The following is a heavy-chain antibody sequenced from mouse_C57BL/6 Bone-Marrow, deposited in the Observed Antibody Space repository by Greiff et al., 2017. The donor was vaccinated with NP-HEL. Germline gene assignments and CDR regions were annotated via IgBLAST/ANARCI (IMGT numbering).Heavy chain of an antibody. CDR1: GYEFSNYW. J-gene: IGHJ3*01. V-gene: IGHV1-80*01. CDR2: IYPGDGDT. Sequence: QVHVKQSGAELVKPGASVKISCKASGYEFSNYWMNWVKQRPGKGLEWIGQIYPGDGDTNYNGKFKDKATLTADKSSSKAYMQLSRLTSEDSAVYFCARGAYWGQGTLVTVSA. CDR3: ARGAY.